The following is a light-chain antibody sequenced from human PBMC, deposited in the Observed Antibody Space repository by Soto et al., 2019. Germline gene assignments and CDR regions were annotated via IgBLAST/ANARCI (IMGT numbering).Light chain of an antibody. CDR2: DVS. J-gene: IGLJ2*01. CDR3: SSYTSSSTKE. Sequence: SALTQPASVSGSPGQSITISCTGTSSDVGGYNYVSWYQQHPGKAPKLMIYDVSNRPSGVSYRFSGSKSGNTASLTISGLQAEDEADYYCSSYTSSSTKEFGGGTQLTVL. CDR1: SSDVGGYNY. V-gene: IGLV2-14*01.